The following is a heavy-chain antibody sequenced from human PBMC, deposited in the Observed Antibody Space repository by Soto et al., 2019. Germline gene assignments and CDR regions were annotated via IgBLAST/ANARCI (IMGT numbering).Heavy chain of an antibody. Sequence: LRLSCAASGFTFSSYAMSWVRQAPGKGLEWVSAISGSGGSTYYADSVKGRFTISRDNSKNTLYLQMNSLRAEDTAVYYCAKVAVEDTRHSPSPCFDYWGQGTLVTVSS. CDR1: GFTFSSYA. J-gene: IGHJ4*02. V-gene: IGHV3-23*01. D-gene: IGHD2-2*01. CDR3: AKVAVEDTRHSPSPCFDY. CDR2: ISGSGGST.